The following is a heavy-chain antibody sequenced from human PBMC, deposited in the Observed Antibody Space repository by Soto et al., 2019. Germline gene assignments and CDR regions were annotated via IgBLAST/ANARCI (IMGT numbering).Heavy chain of an antibody. V-gene: IGHV3-9*01. J-gene: IGHJ6*02. D-gene: IGHD2-15*01. CDR3: AKGSGGTYFYYGMDV. CDR2: ISWSSGNI. CDR1: GFTFDDYA. Sequence: EVQLVESGGGLVQPGRSLRLSCAASGFTFDDYAMHWVRQAPGKGLEWVSGISWSSGNIGYADSVKGRFTISRDYAKNSLYLQMNSLRAEDTALYYCAKGSGGTYFYYGMDVWGQGTTVTVSS.